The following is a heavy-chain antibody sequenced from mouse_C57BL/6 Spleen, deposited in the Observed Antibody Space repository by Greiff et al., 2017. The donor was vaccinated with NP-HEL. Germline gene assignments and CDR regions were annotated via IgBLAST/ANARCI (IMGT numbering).Heavy chain of an antibody. D-gene: IGHD3-2*02. CDR3: ARSTAQGGFAY. CDR1: GYTFTSYW. Sequence: QVQLKQPGAELVMPGASVKLSCKASGYTFTSYWMPWVKQRPGQGLEWIGEIDPSDSYTNYNQKFKGKSTLTVDKSSSTAYMQLSSLTFEDSAVYYCARSTAQGGFAYWGQGTLVTVSA. J-gene: IGHJ3*01. V-gene: IGHV1-69*01. CDR2: IDPSDSYT.